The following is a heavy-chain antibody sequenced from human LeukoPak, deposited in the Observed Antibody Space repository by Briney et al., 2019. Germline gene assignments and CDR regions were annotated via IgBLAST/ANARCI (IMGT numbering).Heavy chain of an antibody. Sequence: PSETLSLTCAVYGGSFSGYYWSWIRQPPGKGLEWIGEINHSGSTNYNPSLKSRVTISVDTSKNQFSLKLSSVTAADTAVYYCARGLSYYYDSSGLGYFDYWGQGTLVTVSS. CDR3: ARGLSYYYDSSGLGYFDY. CDR2: INHSGST. V-gene: IGHV4-34*01. D-gene: IGHD3-22*01. J-gene: IGHJ4*02. CDR1: GGSFSGYY.